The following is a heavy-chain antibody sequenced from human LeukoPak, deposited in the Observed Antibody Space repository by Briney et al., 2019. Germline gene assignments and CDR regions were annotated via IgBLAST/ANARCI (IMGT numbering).Heavy chain of an antibody. D-gene: IGHD3-22*01. V-gene: IGHV3-23*01. CDR2: ISGSGSST. Sequence: PGGSLRLSCAASGFTFSSYSMSWVRQAPGKGLEWVSAISGSGSSTYYADSVKGRFTISRDNSKNTLYLQMNSLRAEDTAVYYCAKEKDSRGYFDYWGQGTLVTVSS. J-gene: IGHJ4*02. CDR1: GFTFSSYS. CDR3: AKEKDSRGYFDY.